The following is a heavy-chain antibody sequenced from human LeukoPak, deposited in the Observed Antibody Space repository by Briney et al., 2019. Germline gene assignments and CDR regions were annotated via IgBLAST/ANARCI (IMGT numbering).Heavy chain of an antibody. CDR2: IRYDGSNK. Sequence: PWGSLRLSCAASGFTFSSYGMHWVRQAPGKGLEWVAFIRYDGSNKYYADSVKGRFTISRDNSKNTLYLQMNSLRAEDTAVYYCAKSRWRELREGLDYWGQGTLVTVSS. J-gene: IGHJ4*02. D-gene: IGHD1-26*01. CDR3: AKSRWRELREGLDY. V-gene: IGHV3-30*02. CDR1: GFTFSSYG.